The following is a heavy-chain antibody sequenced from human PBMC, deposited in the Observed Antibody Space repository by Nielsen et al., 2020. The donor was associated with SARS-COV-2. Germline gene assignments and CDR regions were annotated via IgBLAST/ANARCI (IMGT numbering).Heavy chain of an antibody. CDR1: GGSISSYY. V-gene: IGHV4-59*08. J-gene: IGHJ4*02. CDR2: IYYSGST. Sequence: SETLSLTCTVSGGSISSYYWSWIRQPPGKGLEWIGCIYYSGSTNYNPSLKSRVTISVDTSKNQFSLKLSSVTAADTAVYYCARLNGDYAVGYYFDYWGQGTLVTVSS. D-gene: IGHD4-17*01. CDR3: ARLNGDYAVGYYFDY.